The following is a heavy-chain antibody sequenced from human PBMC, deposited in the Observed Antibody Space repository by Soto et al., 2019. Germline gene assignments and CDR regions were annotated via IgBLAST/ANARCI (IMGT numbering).Heavy chain of an antibody. CDR2: IYKSGSS. Sequence: SETLSLTCTVSGDSINNAEYYWGWVRQTPGRGLEWIAYIYKSGSSYYNPSLRSRVTLSVDTSKNHVSLRLMSVTAADTAVYFCARLMSGYYFFDSWGHGTLVTVSS. D-gene: IGHD3-3*01. V-gene: IGHV4-30-4*01. J-gene: IGHJ4*01. CDR1: GDSINNAEYY. CDR3: ARLMSGYYFFDS.